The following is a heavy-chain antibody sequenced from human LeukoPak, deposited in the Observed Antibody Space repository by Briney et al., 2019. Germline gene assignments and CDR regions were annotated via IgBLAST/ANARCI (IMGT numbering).Heavy chain of an antibody. D-gene: IGHD3-22*01. V-gene: IGHV1-18*01. J-gene: IGHJ3*02. CDR1: GYTFTSYG. CDR3: ARVLDSSGYGDAFDI. Sequence: ASVKVSCKASGYTFTSYGISWVRQAPGQGLEWMGWISAYNGNTNYAQKLQGRVTMTTDTSTSTAYMELRSLRSDDTAVYYCARVLDSSGYGDAFDIWGQGTMVTVSS. CDR2: ISAYNGNT.